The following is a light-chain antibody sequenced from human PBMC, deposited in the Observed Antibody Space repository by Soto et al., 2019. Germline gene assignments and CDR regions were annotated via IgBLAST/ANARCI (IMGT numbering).Light chain of an antibody. Sequence: DIQMTQSPSSLSASVGDRVTITCRASQSISNSLNWYQQKPGKAPNLLIYGTSSLQSGVPSRFSGSGSGTDFTLTISSMQREDFATYYCQQSYSTPKTFGQGTKVDI. CDR2: GTS. CDR1: QSISNS. CDR3: QQSYSTPKT. J-gene: IGKJ1*01. V-gene: IGKV1-39*01.